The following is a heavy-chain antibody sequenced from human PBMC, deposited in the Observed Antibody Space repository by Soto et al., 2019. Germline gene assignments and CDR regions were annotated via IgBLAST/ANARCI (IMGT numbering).Heavy chain of an antibody. J-gene: IGHJ6*04. CDR2: ISYDGSNK. CDR3: AISYYYYYGMDV. CDR1: GFTFSSYG. Sequence: GGSLRLSCAASGFTFSSYGMHWVRQAPGKGLEWVAVISYDGSNKYYADSVMGRFTISRDNSKNTLYLQMNSLRSEDTAVYYCAISYYYYYGMDVWGKGTTVTVSS. V-gene: IGHV3-30*03.